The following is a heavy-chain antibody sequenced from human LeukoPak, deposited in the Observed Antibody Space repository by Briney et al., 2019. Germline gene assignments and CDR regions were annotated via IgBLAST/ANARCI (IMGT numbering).Heavy chain of an antibody. Sequence: GGSLRLSCAASGFTFSSYWMNWVRQAPGKGLEWVSAISGSGGSTYYADSVKGRFTISRDNSKNTLYLQMNSLRAEDTAVYYCAKGISGSYYDWFDPWGQGTLVTVSS. D-gene: IGHD1-26*01. J-gene: IGHJ5*02. CDR1: GFTFSSYW. CDR2: ISGSGGST. V-gene: IGHV3-23*01. CDR3: AKGISGSYYDWFDP.